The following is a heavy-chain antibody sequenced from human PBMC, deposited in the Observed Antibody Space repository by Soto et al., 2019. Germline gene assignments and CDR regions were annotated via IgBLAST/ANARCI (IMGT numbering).Heavy chain of an antibody. CDR1: GGTFSTYA. D-gene: IGHD3-22*01. Sequence: QVQLVQSGAEVKKPGSSVRVSCKASGGTFSTYAISWVRQAPGQGLEWMGGIIPVFGTANYAQKFQGRVTITADKSTSTAYMELSSLRSEDTAVYYCARELYDSSGYYYFFDYWGQGTLVTVSS. J-gene: IGHJ4*02. V-gene: IGHV1-69*06. CDR3: ARELYDSSGYYYFFDY. CDR2: IIPVFGTA.